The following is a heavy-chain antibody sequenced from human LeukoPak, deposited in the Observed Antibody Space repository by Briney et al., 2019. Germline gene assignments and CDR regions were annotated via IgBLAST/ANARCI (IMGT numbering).Heavy chain of an antibody. D-gene: IGHD3-3*01. CDR2: ISGSGGST. Sequence: GGSLRLSCAASGFTVSSNYMTWVRQAPGKGLEWVSAISGSGGSTYYADSVKGRFTISRDNSKITLYLQMNSLRAEDTAVYYCAKDLWDGGFWSGYQTPPYYYYYGMDVWGQGTTVTVSS. CDR3: AKDLWDGGFWSGYQTPPYYYYYGMDV. J-gene: IGHJ6*02. CDR1: GFTVSSNY. V-gene: IGHV3-23*01.